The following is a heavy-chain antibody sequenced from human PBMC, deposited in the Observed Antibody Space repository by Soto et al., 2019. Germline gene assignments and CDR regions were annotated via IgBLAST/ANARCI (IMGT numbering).Heavy chain of an antibody. CDR3: ARKWNYGSGSPARMDV. D-gene: IGHD3-10*01. CDR1: GYTFTSYG. J-gene: IGHJ6*02. Sequence: ASVKVSCKASGYTFTSYGISWVRQAPGQGLEWMGWISAYNGNTNYAQKLQGRVTMTTDTSTSTAYVELRSLRSDDTAVYYCARKWNYGSGSPARMDVWGQGTTVTVSS. V-gene: IGHV1-18*01. CDR2: ISAYNGNT.